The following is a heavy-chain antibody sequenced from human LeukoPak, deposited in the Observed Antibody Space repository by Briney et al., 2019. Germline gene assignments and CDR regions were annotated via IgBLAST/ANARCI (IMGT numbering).Heavy chain of an antibody. D-gene: IGHD6-6*01. Sequence: SETLSLTCTVSGGSISSSSYYWGWIRQPPGKGLEWIGSIYYSGSTYYNPSLKSRVTISVDTSKNQFSLKLSSVTAADTAVYYCARDAGSSSPAWWFDPWGQGTLVTVSS. J-gene: IGHJ5*02. CDR1: GGSISSSSYY. V-gene: IGHV4-39*07. CDR2: IYYSGST. CDR3: ARDAGSSSPAWWFDP.